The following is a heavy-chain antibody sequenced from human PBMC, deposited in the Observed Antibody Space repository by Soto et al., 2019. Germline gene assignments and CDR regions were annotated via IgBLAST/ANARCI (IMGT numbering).Heavy chain of an antibody. J-gene: IGHJ5*02. CDR1: GYSFTRHD. Sequence: ASVKVSCKATGYSFTRHDINWLRQAAGQGLEWMGWMNANSGNAVYAQKFQGRVTMTRNTSITTAYIEVTSLKSGDTAVYFCARGAYNDYSRWFDPWGQGTLVTVSS. D-gene: IGHD4-4*01. CDR3: ARGAYNDYSRWFDP. V-gene: IGHV1-8*01. CDR2: MNANSGNA.